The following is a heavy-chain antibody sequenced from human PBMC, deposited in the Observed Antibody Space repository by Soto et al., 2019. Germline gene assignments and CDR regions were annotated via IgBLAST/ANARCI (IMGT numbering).Heavy chain of an antibody. V-gene: IGHV1-58*01. D-gene: IGHD2-15*01. CDR1: GFTFRSSA. J-gene: IGHJ6*02. Sequence: ASVKVSCKTSGFTFRSSAVQWVRQARGQRLEWIGWLVVGTGNTNYAQKFQQRVTISSDRSTNTVSMELSSLTSEDTAVYYCATGAYCSGGSCSDYYYYYGMDLWG. CDR2: LVVGTGNT. CDR3: ATGAYCSGGSCSDYYYYYGMDL.